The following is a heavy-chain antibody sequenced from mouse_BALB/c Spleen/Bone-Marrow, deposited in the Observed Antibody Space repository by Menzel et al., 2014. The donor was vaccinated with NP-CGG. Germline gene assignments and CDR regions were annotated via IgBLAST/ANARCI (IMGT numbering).Heavy chain of an antibody. V-gene: IGHV5-6-5*01. CDR3: ARLITRGNFDY. CDR1: GFTLSSYA. Sequence: EVQGVESGGGLVKPGGSLKLSCAASGFTLSSYAMSWVRQTPEKRLEWVASISSGGSTYYPDSVKGRFTISRDNARNILYLQMSRLRSEDTAMYYCARLITRGNFDYWGQGTTLTVSS. J-gene: IGHJ2*01. CDR2: ISSGGST. D-gene: IGHD2-4*01.